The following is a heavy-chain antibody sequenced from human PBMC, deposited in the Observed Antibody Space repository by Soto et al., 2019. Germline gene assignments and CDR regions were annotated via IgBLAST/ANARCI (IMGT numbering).Heavy chain of an antibody. V-gene: IGHV5-51*01. Sequence: GESLKISCKGSGYTFTGYWIGWVRQMSGKGLEWMGIIYPGDSDTRYSPPFRGQVTISADKSVTTAYLQWSSLKASDTAMYYCARGVAGNIDPQYFDFWGQGTLVTVSS. J-gene: IGHJ4*02. CDR3: ARGVAGNIDPQYFDF. CDR1: GYTFTGYW. CDR2: IYPGDSDT. D-gene: IGHD1-20*01.